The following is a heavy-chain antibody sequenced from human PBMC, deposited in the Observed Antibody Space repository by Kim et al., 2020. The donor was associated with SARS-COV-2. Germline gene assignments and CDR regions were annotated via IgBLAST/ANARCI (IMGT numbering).Heavy chain of an antibody. V-gene: IGHV3-33*01. Sequence: GGSLRLSRAASGFTFSSYGMHWVRQAPGKGLEWVAVIWYDGSNKYYADSVKGRFTISRDNSKNTLYLQMNSLRAEDTAVYYCARDHSSSWGYFDYWGQGTLVTVSS. J-gene: IGHJ4*02. CDR3: ARDHSSSWGYFDY. D-gene: IGHD6-13*01. CDR1: GFTFSSYG. CDR2: IWYDGSNK.